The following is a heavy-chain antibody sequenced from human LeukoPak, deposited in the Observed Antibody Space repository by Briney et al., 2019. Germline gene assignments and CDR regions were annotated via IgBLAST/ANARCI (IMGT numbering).Heavy chain of an antibody. D-gene: IGHD2-2*02. CDR3: ARAWGYCSSTSCYSYFDY. CDR1: GFTFSSYW. V-gene: IGHV3-7*01. J-gene: IGHJ4*02. CDR2: IKQDGSEK. Sequence: GGSLRLSCAASGFTFSSYWMSWVRQAPGKGLEWVANIKQDGSEKYYVDSVKGRFTISRDNAKNSLYLQMNSLRAEDTAVYYCARAWGYCSSTSCYSYFDYWGQGTVVTVSS.